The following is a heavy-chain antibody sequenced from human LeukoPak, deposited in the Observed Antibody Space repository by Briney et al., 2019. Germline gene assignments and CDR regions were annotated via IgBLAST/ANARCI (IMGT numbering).Heavy chain of an antibody. Sequence: PGGSLRLSCAASGFTFSSCGMSWVRQAPGKGLEWVSAISGSGGSTYYADSVKGRFTISRDNSKNTLYLQMNSLRAEDTAVYYCAKDRNNYYGSGSYNYWGQGTLVTVSS. CDR2: ISGSGGST. CDR3: AKDRNNYYGSGSYNY. J-gene: IGHJ4*02. CDR1: GFTFSSCG. D-gene: IGHD3-10*01. V-gene: IGHV3-23*01.